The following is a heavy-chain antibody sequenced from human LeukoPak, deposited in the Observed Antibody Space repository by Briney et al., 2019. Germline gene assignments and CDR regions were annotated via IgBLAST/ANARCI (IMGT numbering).Heavy chain of an antibody. D-gene: IGHD1-26*01. CDR2: IRSKANSYAT. J-gene: IGHJ3*02. CDR3: TRLIVGATETPDDAFDI. V-gene: IGHV3-73*01. CDR1: GFTFSGSA. Sequence: GGSLRLSCAASGFTFSGSAMHWVRQASGKGLEWVGRIRSKANSYATAYAASVKGRFTISRDDSKNTAYLQMNSLKTEDTAVYYCTRLIVGATETPDDAFDIWGQGTMVTVSS.